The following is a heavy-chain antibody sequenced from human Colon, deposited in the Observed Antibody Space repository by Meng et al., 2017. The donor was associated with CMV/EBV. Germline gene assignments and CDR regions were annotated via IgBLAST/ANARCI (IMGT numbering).Heavy chain of an antibody. Sequence: GESLKISCSASEFTFNTFGMHWVRQAPGKGLEWVAFIRYDGSKADYADSVTGRFTISRDNAKSSLHLQMTSLRPEDSAVYFCAKEFVLGTHLDHWGQGTVVTVSS. CDR3: AKEFVLGTHLDH. CDR2: IRYDGSKA. J-gene: IGHJ4*02. V-gene: IGHV3-30*02. CDR1: EFTFNTFG. D-gene: IGHD2-21*02.